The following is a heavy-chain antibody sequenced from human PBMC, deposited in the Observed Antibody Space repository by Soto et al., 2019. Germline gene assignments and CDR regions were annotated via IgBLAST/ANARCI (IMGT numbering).Heavy chain of an antibody. CDR1: GYTFTSYG. CDR3: ARSYSYGSWWYFDY. Sequence: ASVKVSCKASGYTFTSYGISWVRPAPGQGLEWMVCISAYNGNTNYAQKLQGRVTMTTDTSTSTAYMELWGLGSDDTAVYYCARSYSYGSWWYFDYGGQGTQVTVSS. D-gene: IGHD3-10*01. J-gene: IGHJ4*02. CDR2: ISAYNGNT. V-gene: IGHV1-18*04.